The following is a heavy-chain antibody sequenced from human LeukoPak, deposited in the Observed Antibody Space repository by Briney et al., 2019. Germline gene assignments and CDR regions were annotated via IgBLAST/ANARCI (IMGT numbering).Heavy chain of an antibody. D-gene: IGHD5-18*01. Sequence: PSETLSLTCTVSGGSISSSSYYWGWIRQPPGKGLEWIGYIYYSGSTNYNPSLKSRVTISVDTSKNQFSLKLSSVTAADTAVYYCARAHSYGPYYFDYWGQGTLVTVSS. CDR3: ARAHSYGPYYFDY. V-gene: IGHV4-61*05. CDR2: IYYSGST. CDR1: GGSISSSSYY. J-gene: IGHJ4*02.